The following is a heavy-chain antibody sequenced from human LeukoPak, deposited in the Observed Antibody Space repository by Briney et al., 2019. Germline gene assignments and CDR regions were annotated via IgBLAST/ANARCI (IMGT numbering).Heavy chain of an antibody. CDR1: GFTFSSYL. Sequence: GRSLRLSCAASGFTFSSYLMHWVRQAPGKGLEYVSVISNNGGSTYYADSVKGRFTISRDNSKNTLYLQMSSLRAEDTAVYYCVKGRLAYSSSYYFDYWGQGTLVTVSS. J-gene: IGHJ4*02. D-gene: IGHD6-6*01. CDR2: ISNNGGST. CDR3: VKGRLAYSSSYYFDY. V-gene: IGHV3-64D*06.